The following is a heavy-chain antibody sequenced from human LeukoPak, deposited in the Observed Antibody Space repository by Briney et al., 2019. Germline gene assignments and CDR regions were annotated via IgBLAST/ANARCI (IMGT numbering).Heavy chain of an antibody. Sequence: KPSETLSLTCTVSGDSLSGYYWTWMRQPAGKGLEWIGRIYTSGSTNYNPSLKSRVTMSVDTSKNQFSLKLSSVTAADTAVYYCARLSSGSYLGILVFDYWGQGTLVTVSS. V-gene: IGHV4-4*07. CDR1: GDSLSGYY. CDR2: IYTSGST. D-gene: IGHD1-26*01. J-gene: IGHJ4*02. CDR3: ARLSSGSYLGILVFDY.